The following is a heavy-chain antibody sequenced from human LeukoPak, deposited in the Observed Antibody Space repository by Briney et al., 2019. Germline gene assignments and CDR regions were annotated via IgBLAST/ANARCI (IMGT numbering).Heavy chain of an antibody. D-gene: IGHD3-10*01. Sequence: PSETLSLTCTVSGGSISSSSYYWGWIRQPPGKGLEWIGSIYYSGSTYYNPSLKSRVTISVDTSKNQFSLKLSSVTAADTAVYYCARDASRRFMAGRRFGVDYWGQGTLVTVSS. J-gene: IGHJ4*02. CDR3: ARDASRRFMAGRRFGVDY. CDR1: GGSISSSSYY. V-gene: IGHV4-39*07. CDR2: IYYSGST.